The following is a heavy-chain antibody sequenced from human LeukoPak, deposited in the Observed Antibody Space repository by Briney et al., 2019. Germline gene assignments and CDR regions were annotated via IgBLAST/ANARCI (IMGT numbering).Heavy chain of an antibody. J-gene: IGHJ4*02. D-gene: IGHD3-9*01. Sequence: GGSLRLSCAASGLTFSSYWMSWVRQAPGKGLEWVANIKQDGSEKYYVDSVKGRFTISRDNAKNSLYLQMNSLRAEDTAVYYCARVVHFDWLSLYWGQGTLVTVSS. CDR1: GLTFSSYW. CDR3: ARVVHFDWLSLY. CDR2: IKQDGSEK. V-gene: IGHV3-7*01.